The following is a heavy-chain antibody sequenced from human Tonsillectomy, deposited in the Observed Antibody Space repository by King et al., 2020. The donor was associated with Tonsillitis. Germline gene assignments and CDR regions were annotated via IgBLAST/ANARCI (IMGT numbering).Heavy chain of an antibody. V-gene: IGHV1-18*01. Sequence: QLVQSGAEVKKPGASVKVSCKASGYTFTSYCIIWVRQAPGQGREWMGWISAYNGNTNYAQKLQGRVTMTTDTSTSTAYMELRSLRSDDTAVYYCAREASEATEFYGMDVWGQGTTVTVSS. CDR1: GYTFTSYC. J-gene: IGHJ6*02. CDR3: AREASEATEFYGMDV. CDR2: ISAYNGNT. D-gene: IGHD6-25*01.